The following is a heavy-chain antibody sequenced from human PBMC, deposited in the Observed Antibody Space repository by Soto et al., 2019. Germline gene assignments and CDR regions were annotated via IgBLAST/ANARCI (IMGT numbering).Heavy chain of an antibody. CDR1: GFTFSSYG. J-gene: IGHJ6*03. CDR3: ARGRAEEITMVRGVPPPYYYYYMDV. Sequence: GGSLRLSCAASGFTFSSYGMHWVRQAPGKGLEWVAVIWYDGSNKYYADSVKGRFTISRDNSKNTRYLQMNSLRAEDTAVYYCARGRAEEITMVRGVPPPYYYYYMDVWGKGTTVTVSS. D-gene: IGHD3-10*01. V-gene: IGHV3-33*01. CDR2: IWYDGSNK.